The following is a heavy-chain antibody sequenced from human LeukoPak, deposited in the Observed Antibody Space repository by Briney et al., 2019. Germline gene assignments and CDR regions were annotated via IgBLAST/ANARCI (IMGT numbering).Heavy chain of an antibody. CDR2: IYSGGST. CDR3: ARVCRERVGDYYFDY. J-gene: IGHJ4*02. Sequence: SGGSLRLSCAASGFTVSSNYMSWVRQAPGKGLEWVSVIYSGGSTYYADSVKGRFTISRDNSKNTLYLQMNSLRAEDTAVYYCARVCRERVGDYYFDYWGQGTLVTVSS. V-gene: IGHV3-66*01. D-gene: IGHD4-17*01. CDR1: GFTVSSNY.